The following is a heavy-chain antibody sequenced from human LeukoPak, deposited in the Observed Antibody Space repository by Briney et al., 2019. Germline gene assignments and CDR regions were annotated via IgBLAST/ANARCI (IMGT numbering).Heavy chain of an antibody. CDR3: AKVSDRDSSGYYWGFEY. Sequence: SETLSLTCTVSGGSISGYYWSWIRQPPGKGLECIGYIYYSGSTNYNPSLKSRVTISVDTSRKQFSLKLTSVTAADTAVYYCAKVSDRDSSGYYWGFEYWGQGTLVTVSS. CDR1: GGSISGYY. J-gene: IGHJ4*02. CDR2: IYYSGST. D-gene: IGHD3-22*01. V-gene: IGHV4-59*08.